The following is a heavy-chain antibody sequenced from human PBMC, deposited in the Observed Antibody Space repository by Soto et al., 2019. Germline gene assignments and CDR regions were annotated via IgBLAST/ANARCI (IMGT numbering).Heavy chain of an antibody. V-gene: IGHV1-2*04. CDR3: ARAGYSSSWYLYYFDY. D-gene: IGHD6-13*01. Sequence: GASVKVSCKASGYTFTGYYMHWVRQAPGQGLEWVGWINPNSGGTNYAQKFQGWVTMTRDTSISTAYMELSRLRSDDTAVYYCARAGYSSSWYLYYFDYWGQGTLVTVSS. J-gene: IGHJ4*02. CDR2: INPNSGGT. CDR1: GYTFTGYY.